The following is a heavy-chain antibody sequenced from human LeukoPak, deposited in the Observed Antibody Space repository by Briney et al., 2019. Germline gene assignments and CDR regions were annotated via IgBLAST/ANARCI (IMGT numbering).Heavy chain of an antibody. Sequence: GASVKVSCKASGYTFTSYYMHWVRQAPGQGLEWMGIINPSGGSTSYAQKFQDRVTMTRDTSTSTVYMELSSLRSEDTAVYYCARDHQQWLVRYYFDYWGQGTLVTVSS. J-gene: IGHJ4*02. CDR1: GYTFTSYY. D-gene: IGHD6-19*01. V-gene: IGHV1-46*01. CDR2: INPSGGST. CDR3: ARDHQQWLVRYYFDY.